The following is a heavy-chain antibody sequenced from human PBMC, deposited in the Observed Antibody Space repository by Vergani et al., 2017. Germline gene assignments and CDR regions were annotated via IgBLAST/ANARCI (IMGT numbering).Heavy chain of an antibody. Sequence: VQLVESGGGVVQPGTSLRLSCVVSGFALNRHAMYWVRQAPGKGLEWVSIIYSDGSTYYADSVKGRFTISRDNYKNTLYLQMNSLRAEDTAVYYCARDSGVVPAAIGAFDVWGQGTMVTVSS. CDR1: GFALNRHA. CDR2: IYSDGST. V-gene: IGHV3-66*01. D-gene: IGHD2-2*01. CDR3: ARDSGVVPAAIGAFDV. J-gene: IGHJ3*01.